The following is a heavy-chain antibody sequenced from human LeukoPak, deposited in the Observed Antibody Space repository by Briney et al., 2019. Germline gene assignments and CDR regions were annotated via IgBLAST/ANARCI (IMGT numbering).Heavy chain of an antibody. J-gene: IGHJ4*02. CDR2: ISYDGRDN. Sequence: GRSLRLSCAASGFTFSSYAMHWVRQAPGKGLEWVTVISYDGRDNYYADSVKGRFTISRDNSKNTLYLQMNSLRAEDTAVYYCARDGRGWLTLDSWGLGTLVTVSS. CDR3: ARDGRGWLTLDS. D-gene: IGHD6-19*01. V-gene: IGHV3-30*04. CDR1: GFTFSSYA.